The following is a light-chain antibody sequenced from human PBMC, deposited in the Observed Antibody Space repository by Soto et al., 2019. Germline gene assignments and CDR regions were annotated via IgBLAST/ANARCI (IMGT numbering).Light chain of an antibody. CDR1: QGISSY. CDR3: QQYYSSRT. J-gene: IGKJ1*01. V-gene: IGKV1-8*01. Sequence: AIRMTQSPSSLSASTGDRVTITCRASQGISSYVAWYQQKPGKAPELLIYAASTLQSGVPSRFSGSGSGTDFTLTIRGLQSEVFATYYCQQYYSSRTFGQGTKLEIK. CDR2: AAS.